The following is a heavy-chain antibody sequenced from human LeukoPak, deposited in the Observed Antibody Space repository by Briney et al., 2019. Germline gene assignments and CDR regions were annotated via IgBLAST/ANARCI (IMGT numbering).Heavy chain of an antibody. J-gene: IGHJ4*02. Sequence: GGSLRLSCAASGFTFSSYGWSWIRQAPGKGLEWFSAISGSGGSTYYADSVPGRFTISRDNAKHSLYLKMNRLRAEDTAVYYCASPSSSWFLDYWGQGTLVPVYS. V-gene: IGHV3-23*01. D-gene: IGHD6-13*01. CDR1: GFTFSSYG. CDR3: ASPSSSWFLDY. CDR2: ISGSGGST.